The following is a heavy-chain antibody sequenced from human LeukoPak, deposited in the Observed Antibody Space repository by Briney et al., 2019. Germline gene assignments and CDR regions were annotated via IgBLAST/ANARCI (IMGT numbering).Heavy chain of an antibody. J-gene: IGHJ4*02. CDR1: GGSIANTYY. CDR3: ARGGGYCSSTSCYFDY. D-gene: IGHD2-2*01. CDR2: TYYSGSP. V-gene: IGHV4-39*01. Sequence: ASETLSLTCTASGGSIANTYYWGWIRQPPGKGLEWIGSTYYSGSPYYNPSLKSRVSISVDTSKNQFSLRLTSVTATDTAVYYCARGGGYCSSTSCYFDYWGQGTLVTVSS.